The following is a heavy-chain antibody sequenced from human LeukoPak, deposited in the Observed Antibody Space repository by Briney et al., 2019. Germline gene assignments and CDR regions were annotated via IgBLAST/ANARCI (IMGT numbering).Heavy chain of an antibody. CDR3: ARDPKWFGELLPYGMDV. D-gene: IGHD3-10*01. V-gene: IGHV1-18*04. J-gene: IGHJ6*04. CDR1: GYTFTSYG. CDR2: ISAYNGNT. Sequence: APVKVSCKASGYTFTSYGISWVRQAPGQGLEWMGWISAYNGNTNYAQKLQGRVTMTTDTSTSTAYMELRSLRSDDTAVYYCARDPKWFGELLPYGMDVWGKGTTVTVSS.